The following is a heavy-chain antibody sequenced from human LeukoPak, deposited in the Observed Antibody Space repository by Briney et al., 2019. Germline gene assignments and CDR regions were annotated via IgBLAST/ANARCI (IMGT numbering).Heavy chain of an antibody. CDR1: GASISSGSNY. CDR3: VRDRGADCSRISCYGY. D-gene: IGHD2-15*01. CDR2: IYSSGST. Sequence: SETLSLTCSVSGASISSGSNYRGWIRQPPGKTLEWIGSIYSSGSTYYNSSLQSRVIIIIDTPKNHFSLKLTSVTAADTAVYYCVRDRGADCSRISCYGYWGQGTLVAVSS. V-gene: IGHV4-39*07. J-gene: IGHJ4*02.